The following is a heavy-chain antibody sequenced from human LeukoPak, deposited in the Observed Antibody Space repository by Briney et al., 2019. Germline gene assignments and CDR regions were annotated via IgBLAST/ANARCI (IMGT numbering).Heavy chain of an antibody. V-gene: IGHV3-21*01. D-gene: IGHD3-10*01. Sequence: GGSLRLSCAASGFTFSSDSMNWVRQAPGKGLEWVSSISSSSSYIYYADSVKGRFTISRDNAKNSLYLQMNSLRAEDTAVYYCARTNYGSAHLDYWGQGTLVTVSS. CDR1: GFTFSSDS. J-gene: IGHJ4*02. CDR3: ARTNYGSAHLDY. CDR2: ISSSSSYI.